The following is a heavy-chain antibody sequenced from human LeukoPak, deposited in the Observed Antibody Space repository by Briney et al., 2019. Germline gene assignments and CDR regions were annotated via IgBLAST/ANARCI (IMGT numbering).Heavy chain of an antibody. V-gene: IGHV3-7*05. D-gene: IGHD6-13*01. CDR1: GFTFSSYW. CDR3: ARVLLAATNEGY. CDR2: INQDGREK. Sequence: QSGGSLRLSCAASGFTFSSYWMSWVRQAPGKGLEWVANINQDGREKYYVDSVKGRFTISRDNAKNSLYLQMNSLRAEDTAVYYCARVLLAATNEGYWGQGTLVTVSS. J-gene: IGHJ4*02.